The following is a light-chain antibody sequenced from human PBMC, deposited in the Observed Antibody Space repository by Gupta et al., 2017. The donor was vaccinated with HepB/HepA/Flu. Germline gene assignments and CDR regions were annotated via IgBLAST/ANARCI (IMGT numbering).Light chain of an antibody. V-gene: IGKV1-39*01. CDR2: AAS. CDR1: RSIKSS. J-gene: IGKJ2*04. Sequence: DIQMPQSQSPLSASIGDTVTITCRASRSIKSSLNWYQQRPGKAPKLLIYAASSLQSGVPSKFSGDGSGTTFTLTISDLQPEDFATYYCQQSYTAPGSFGQGTRLEIK. CDR3: QQSYTAPGS.